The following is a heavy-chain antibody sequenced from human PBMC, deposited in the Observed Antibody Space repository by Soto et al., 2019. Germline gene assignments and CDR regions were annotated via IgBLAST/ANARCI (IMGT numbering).Heavy chain of an antibody. CDR1: GGTFSSYA. J-gene: IGHJ3*02. V-gene: IGHV1-69*06. CDR2: IIPIFGTA. CDR3: ARAYSSGFDDAFGI. Sequence: QVQLVQSGAEVKKPGSSVKVSCKASGGTFSSYAISWVRQAPGQGLEWMGGIIPIFGTANYAQKFQGRVTITADKSTSTAYLELSRLGSEDTAVYYCARAYSSGFDDAFGIWGQGTMVTVSS. D-gene: IGHD6-19*01.